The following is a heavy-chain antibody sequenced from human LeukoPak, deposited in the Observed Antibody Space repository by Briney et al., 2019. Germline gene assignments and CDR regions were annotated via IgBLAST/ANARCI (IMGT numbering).Heavy chain of an antibody. CDR3: TRGHWGLLS. CDR2: IHHSGNS. V-gene: IGHV4-59*02. CDR1: GASVTDYY. J-gene: IGHJ5*02. D-gene: IGHD7-27*01. Sequence: KPSETLSLTCTVPGASVTDYYWSWIRQSPGKGLEWISYIHHSGNSDYNPSLRSRVTTSLDTSKNQFSLNLISVTAADTAVYYCTRGHWGLLSWSQGTLVTVSS.